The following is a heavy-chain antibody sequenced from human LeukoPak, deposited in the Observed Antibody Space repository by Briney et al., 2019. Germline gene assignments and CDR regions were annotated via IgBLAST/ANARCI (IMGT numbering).Heavy chain of an antibody. CDR2: IKPDGSED. V-gene: IGHV3-7*01. D-gene: IGHD3-22*01. J-gene: IGHJ4*02. CDR3: TRGDSASKIDY. CDR1: EFTFSSYW. Sequence: GGSQRLSCAGSEFTFSSYWMSWVRQAPGKGLEWVAYIKPDGSEDYYVDSVKGRFTISRDNAESSLYLQMNSLRVEDTAVYYCTRGDSASKIDYWGQGTLVTVSS.